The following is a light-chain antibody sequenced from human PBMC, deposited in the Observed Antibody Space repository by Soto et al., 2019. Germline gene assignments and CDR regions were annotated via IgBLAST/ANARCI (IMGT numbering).Light chain of an antibody. V-gene: IGKV1-12*01. CDR3: LQVSSFPRT. Sequence: DIQMTQSPSSLSAVVGDRVTITCRASRGIGDRLAWFQQKPGKAPQFLIQTASNLQSGVPSRFSGSGSGTEFSLSIHSLQPADIATLYCLQVSSFPRTFCQGTKVEIK. CDR2: TAS. J-gene: IGKJ1*01. CDR1: RGIGDR.